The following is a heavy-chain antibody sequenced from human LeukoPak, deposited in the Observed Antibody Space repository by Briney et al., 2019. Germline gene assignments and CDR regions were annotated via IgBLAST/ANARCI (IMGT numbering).Heavy chain of an antibody. CDR3: VRHDGRGGATMGALDS. J-gene: IGHJ4*02. V-gene: IGHV4-59*08. Sequence: PSETLSLTCTVSGGSMSSYYWSWIRQPPGKGLEWIGSIYYGRTTCYNPSLNSRVAISVVTSKNQFSLQLNSVTAADTAVYYCVRHDGRGGATMGALDSWGQGSLVTVSS. D-gene: IGHD5-12*01. CDR1: GGSMSSYY. CDR2: IYYGRTT.